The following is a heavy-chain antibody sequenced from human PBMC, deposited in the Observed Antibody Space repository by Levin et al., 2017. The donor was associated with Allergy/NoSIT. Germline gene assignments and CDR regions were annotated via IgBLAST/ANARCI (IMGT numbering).Heavy chain of an antibody. J-gene: IGHJ4*02. CDR3: AALPRGSAWSS. CDR2: IKNDGGEA. CDR1: GFTFSSFW. D-gene: IGHD6-19*01. V-gene: IGHV3-7*01. Sequence: GESLKISCATSGFTFSSFWMSWVRQAPGKGLEWVANIKNDGGEAYYVDSVNGRFTISRDNAKNSLFLQMNSLRAEDTAVYYCAALPRGSAWSSWGQGTLVTVSS.